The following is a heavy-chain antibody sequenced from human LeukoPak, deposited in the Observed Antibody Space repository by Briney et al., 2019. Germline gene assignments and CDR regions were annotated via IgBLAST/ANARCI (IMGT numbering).Heavy chain of an antibody. CDR1: GYTFTSYA. D-gene: IGHD3-22*01. V-gene: IGHV1-18*01. CDR3: ARLGYSYYDSSGYYYFDY. CDR2: ISAYNGNT. J-gene: IGHJ4*02. Sequence: ASVKVSCKASGYTFTSYAITWVRQAPGQGLEWMGWISAYNGNTNYAQKLQGRVTMTTDASTSTAYMELRSLRSDDTAVYYCARLGYSYYDSSGYYYFDYWGQGTLVTVSS.